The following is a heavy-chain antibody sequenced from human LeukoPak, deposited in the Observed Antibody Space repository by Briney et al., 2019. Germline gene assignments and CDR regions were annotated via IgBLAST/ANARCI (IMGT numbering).Heavy chain of an antibody. D-gene: IGHD7-27*01. CDR1: GYTFTGYY. V-gene: IGHV1-2*02. CDR2: INPNGGGT. J-gene: IGHJ4*02. Sequence: EASVKVSCKASGYTFTGYYIHWVRQAPGQGLEWMAWINPNGGGTNYAQKFQGRVAVTRDSSISTAYMELSGLTSDVTAVFYCARGTGAPNYFDYWGQGTLVTVSS. CDR3: ARGTGAPNYFDY.